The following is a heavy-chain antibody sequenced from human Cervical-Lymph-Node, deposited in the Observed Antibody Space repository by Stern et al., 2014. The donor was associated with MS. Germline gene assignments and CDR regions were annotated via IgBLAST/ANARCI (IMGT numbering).Heavy chain of an antibody. V-gene: IGHV1-2*02. J-gene: IGHJ4*02. D-gene: IGHD1-26*01. CDR3: ARDRGSYSDY. Sequence: VQLVESGAEVERPGASVKVSCKASGYTFTAYFLHWVRQAPGQGLEWMGGISPKTGSATYAQKFQDRVTMTRDTSINTGYREVSSLRSDDTAVYYCARDRGSYSDYWGQGTLVAVSS. CDR1: GYTFTAYF. CDR2: ISPKTGSA.